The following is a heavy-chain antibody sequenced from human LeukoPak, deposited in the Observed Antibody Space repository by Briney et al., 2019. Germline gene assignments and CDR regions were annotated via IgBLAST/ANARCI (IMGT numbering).Heavy chain of an antibody. V-gene: IGHV4-34*01. Sequence: SETLSLTCAVYGGSFSVYYWSWIRQPPGKGLEWIGEINHSGSTNYNPSLKSRVTIYVDPSKNQFPHKLGSAAAADTALDYCAREGGDGSFGAFDIWGQGTMVTVSS. CDR1: GGSFSVYY. CDR3: AREGGDGSFGAFDI. CDR2: INHSGST. J-gene: IGHJ3*02. D-gene: IGHD3-10*01.